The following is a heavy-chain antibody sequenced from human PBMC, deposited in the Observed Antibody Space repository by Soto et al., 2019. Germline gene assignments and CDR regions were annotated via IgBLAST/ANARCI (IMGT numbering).Heavy chain of an antibody. CDR1: GFTFSSYA. CDR3: ARVFSSGWYSFDY. D-gene: IGHD6-19*01. CDR2: ISGSGGST. Sequence: GGSLRLSCAASGFTFSSYAMSWVRQAPGKGLEWVSAISGSGGSTYYADSVKGRFTISRDNSKNTLYLQMNSLRAEDTAVYYCARVFSSGWYSFDYWGQGTLVTVSS. J-gene: IGHJ4*02. V-gene: IGHV3-23*01.